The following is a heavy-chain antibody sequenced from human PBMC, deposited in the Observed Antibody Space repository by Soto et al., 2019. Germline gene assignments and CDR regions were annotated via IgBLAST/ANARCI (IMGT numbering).Heavy chain of an antibody. J-gene: IGHJ3*01. D-gene: IGHD2-15*01. Sequence: EVQLVETGGGLVQPGRSLSVSCAASGFIFSNYAMNWVRQAPGKGLEWVSYISIGSGSIFYADSVKGRFTISRDDARNSLFLQMNTLRDEDTAVYYCVRDHRWAFDFWGQGTMVTVSS. CDR2: ISIGSGSI. CDR3: VRDHRWAFDF. CDR1: GFIFSNYA. V-gene: IGHV3-48*02.